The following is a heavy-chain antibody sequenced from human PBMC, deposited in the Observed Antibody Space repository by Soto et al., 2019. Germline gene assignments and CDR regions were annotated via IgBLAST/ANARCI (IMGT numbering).Heavy chain of an antibody. V-gene: IGHV4-59*01. J-gene: IGHJ4*02. CDR2: IYSSGST. CDR1: GGSISNYY. D-gene: IGHD5-18*01. CDR3: ARDHPHSYGVYYFDY. Sequence: SETLSLTCSVSGGSISNYYWNWIRQSPGKGLEWIGYIYSSGSTHYNPSLQNRVTISIDTSKNQVSLKVNSVTAADTAVYYCARDHPHSYGVYYFDYWGQGTPVTVSS.